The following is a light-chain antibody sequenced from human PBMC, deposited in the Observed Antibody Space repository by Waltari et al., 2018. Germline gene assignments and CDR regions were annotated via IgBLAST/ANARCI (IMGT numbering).Light chain of an antibody. V-gene: IGKV3-20*01. J-gene: IGKJ1*01. Sequence: IVLTQSPGTLSLSPGDVATLSCRTSQSVSTSYVAWYQQKPGQAPRPLIYDTSSRATGIPDRFSGRGSGTDFTLTISSLKPEDFAVYYCQLYDSAWTFGQGTKVEIK. CDR3: QLYDSAWT. CDR2: DTS. CDR1: QSVSTSY.